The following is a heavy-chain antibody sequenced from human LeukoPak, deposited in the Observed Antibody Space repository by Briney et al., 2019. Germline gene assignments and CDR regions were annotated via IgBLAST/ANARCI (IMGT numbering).Heavy chain of an antibody. CDR3: ARHLTYDSSGYYFKYYFDY. CDR2: IYYSGST. Sequence: PSETLSLTCTVSGGSISSSSYYWGWIRQPPGKGLVWIGSIYYSGSTYYNPSLKSRVTISVDTSKNQFSLKLSSVTAADTAVYYCARHLTYDSSGYYFKYYFDYWGQGTLVTVSS. CDR1: GGSISSSSYY. V-gene: IGHV4-39*01. J-gene: IGHJ4*02. D-gene: IGHD3-22*01.